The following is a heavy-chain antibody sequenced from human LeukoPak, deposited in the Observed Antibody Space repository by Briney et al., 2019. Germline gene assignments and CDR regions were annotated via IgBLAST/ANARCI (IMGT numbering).Heavy chain of an antibody. D-gene: IGHD2-2*02. CDR2: IWYDGSNK. CDR1: GFTFSRHG. J-gene: IGHJ4*02. V-gene: IGHV3-33*01. Sequence: GGSLRLSCAASGFTFSRHGMHWVRQAPGKGLEWVAVIWYDGSNKYYADAVKGRFTISRDNSKNMLYLQMNSLRAEDTAVYYCARDIVSYYIDYWGQGTLVTVS. CDR3: ARDIVSYYIDY.